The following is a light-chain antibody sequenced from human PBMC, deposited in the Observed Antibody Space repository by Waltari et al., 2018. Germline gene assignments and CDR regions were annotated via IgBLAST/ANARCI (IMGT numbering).Light chain of an antibody. CDR1: QSVLSN. CDR2: GAS. CDR3: QQYETWPLT. V-gene: IGKV3-15*01. J-gene: IGKJ1*01. Sequence: EIVMTQSPATLSVSPGDGATLSCRASQSVLSNVAWYQQKAGQTPRLLIFGASTRATGGPPRFSGSESGTEFTLTIRSLQSEDFAVYYCQQYETWPLTFGQGTRVEIK.